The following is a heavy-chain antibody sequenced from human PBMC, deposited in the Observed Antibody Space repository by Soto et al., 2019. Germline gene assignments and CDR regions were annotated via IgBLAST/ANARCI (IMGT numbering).Heavy chain of an antibody. CDR1: GGTFSSYA. CDR2: IIPIFGTA. CDR3: ASFPEGYSSGWPLGYFDY. Sequence: ASVKVSCKASGGTFSSYAISWVRQAPGQGLEWMGGIIPIFGTANYAQKFQGRVTITADESTSTAYMELSSLRSEDTAVYYCASFPEGYSSGWPLGYFDYWGQGTLVTVSS. V-gene: IGHV1-69*13. D-gene: IGHD6-19*01. J-gene: IGHJ4*02.